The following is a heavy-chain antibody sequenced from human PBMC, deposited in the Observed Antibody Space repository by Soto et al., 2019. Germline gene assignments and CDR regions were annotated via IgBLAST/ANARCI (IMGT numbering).Heavy chain of an antibody. Sequence: ASVKVSCKASGYTFTGYYMHWVRQAPGQGLEWMGWINPNSGGTNYAQKFQGWVTMTRDTSISTAYMELSRLRSDDTAVYYCERASRPPYSWGGEDWGQGTLVTVPS. V-gene: IGHV1-2*04. CDR1: GYTFTGYY. CDR3: ERASRPPYSWGGED. J-gene: IGHJ4*01. D-gene: IGHD1-20*01. CDR2: INPNSGGT.